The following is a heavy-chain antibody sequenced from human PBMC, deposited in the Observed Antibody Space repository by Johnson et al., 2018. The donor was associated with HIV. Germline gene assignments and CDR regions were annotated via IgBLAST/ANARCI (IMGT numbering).Heavy chain of an antibody. J-gene: IGHJ3*02. V-gene: IGHV3-66*02. Sequence: EKLVVSGGGLVQPGGSLRLSCAASGFTVSSNYMSWVRQAPGKGLEWVSVIYSGGSKYYAESVKGRFTISSDNSKNTLYLQMSSLRAEDTAVYYCAKDLVVTAPGAFDIWGQGTMVTVSS. D-gene: IGHD2-21*02. CDR1: GFTVSSNY. CDR3: AKDLVVTAPGAFDI. CDR2: IYSGGSK.